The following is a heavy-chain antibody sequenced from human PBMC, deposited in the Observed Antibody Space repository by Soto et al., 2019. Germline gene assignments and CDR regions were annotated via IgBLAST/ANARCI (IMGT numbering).Heavy chain of an antibody. V-gene: IGHV3-15*01. J-gene: IGHJ4*02. CDR3: VTEGGYPGSNFYGAY. D-gene: IGHD1-26*01. CDR1: GFTFSRAY. CDR2: IKGSHAGGTT. Sequence: EVQLVESGGGLVEPGGSIRLSCVASGFTFSRAYMTWFRQAPGKGLEWVGRIKGSHAGGTTDYATSVKGRFTISRDDSKNTLYLQLNSLKTEDTSLYYCVTEGGYPGSNFYGAYWGQGTLVTVSS.